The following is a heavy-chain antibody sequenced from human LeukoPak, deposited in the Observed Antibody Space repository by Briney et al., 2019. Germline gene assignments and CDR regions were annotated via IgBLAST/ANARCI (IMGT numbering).Heavy chain of an antibody. CDR2: ISGSGGST. V-gene: IGHV3-23*01. Sequence: GGSLRLSCAASGFTFSSYAMSWVRQAPGKGLEWVSAISGSGGSTYCADSVKGRFTISRDNSKNTLYLQMNSLRAEDTAVYYCAKDDTHSSSWLYYYYMDVWGKGTTVTVSS. D-gene: IGHD6-13*01. J-gene: IGHJ6*03. CDR1: GFTFSSYA. CDR3: AKDDTHSSSWLYYYYMDV.